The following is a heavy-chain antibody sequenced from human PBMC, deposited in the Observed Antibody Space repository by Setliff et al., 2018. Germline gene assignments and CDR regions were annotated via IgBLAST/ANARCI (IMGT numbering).Heavy chain of an antibody. CDR3: AREALQRAGLYFFDI. V-gene: IGHV1-69*13. J-gene: IGHJ4*02. D-gene: IGHD3-10*01. Sequence: ASVKVSCKASGGTFNTYGLSWVRQAPGQGLEWMGGIIPIIGEPNYAQKFQGRVTITADESTSTAYVELRSLKSEDTAVYYCAREALQRAGLYFFDIWGQGMLVTVSS. CDR2: IIPIIGEP. CDR1: GGTFNTYG.